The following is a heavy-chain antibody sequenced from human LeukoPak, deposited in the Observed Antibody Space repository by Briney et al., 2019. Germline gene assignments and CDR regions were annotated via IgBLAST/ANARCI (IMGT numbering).Heavy chain of an antibody. Sequence: GGSLRLSCAASGFTFSSYAMHWVRQAPGKGLEWVAVISYDGSNKYYADSVKGRFTISRDNSKNTLYLQMNSLRAEDTAVYYCARDRGSDFWSGYYNYRGQGTLVTVSS. CDR1: GFTFSSYA. D-gene: IGHD3-3*01. V-gene: IGHV3-30-3*01. CDR2: ISYDGSNK. J-gene: IGHJ4*02. CDR3: ARDRGSDFWSGYYNY.